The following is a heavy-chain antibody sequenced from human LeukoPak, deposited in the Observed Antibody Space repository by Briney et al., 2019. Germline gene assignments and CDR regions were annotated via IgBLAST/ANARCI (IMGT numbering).Heavy chain of an antibody. Sequence: GGSLRLSCAASGFTFSGYWMHWVRHVPGKGLVWVSRIKSDGSTTSYADSVKGRFTIPRDDAKNTLYLQMNSLRAEDTAVYYCAKSDWFDPWGQGTLVTVSS. J-gene: IGHJ5*02. CDR1: GFTFSGYW. CDR2: IKSDGSTT. V-gene: IGHV3-74*01. CDR3: AKSDWFDP.